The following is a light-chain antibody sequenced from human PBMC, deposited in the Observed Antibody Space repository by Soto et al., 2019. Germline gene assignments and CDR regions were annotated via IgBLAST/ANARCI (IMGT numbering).Light chain of an antibody. CDR1: RSVSSY. Sequence: EIVLTQSPATLSLSPGERATLSCGASRSVSSYLARYQQKPGQAPRLLIFDASYRATGIPARFSGSGSGTDFTLTISSLAPVDSAAYYCQHRSDWTPRLTFGGGTKVEIK. CDR3: QHRSDWTPRLT. CDR2: DAS. V-gene: IGKV3-11*01. J-gene: IGKJ4*01.